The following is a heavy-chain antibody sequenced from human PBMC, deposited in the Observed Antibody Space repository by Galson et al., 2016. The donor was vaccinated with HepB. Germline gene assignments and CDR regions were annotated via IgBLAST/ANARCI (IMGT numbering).Heavy chain of an antibody. CDR1: GFTVGDNY. V-gene: IGHV3-53*01. D-gene: IGHD3-10*01. J-gene: IGHJ6*02. CDR3: ARDRGRFGSGTTPYYYFGMDV. CDR2: IYFGGDT. Sequence: SLRLSCAASGFTVGDNYMSWVRQAPGKGLEWVSVIYFGGDTYYADSVKGRFTISRDNSKNTLYLQMNSPRVEDTAVYYCARDRGRFGSGTTPYYYFGMDVWGPGTTVTVSS.